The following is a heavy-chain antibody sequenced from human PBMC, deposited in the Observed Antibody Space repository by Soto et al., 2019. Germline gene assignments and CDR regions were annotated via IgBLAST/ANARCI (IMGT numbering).Heavy chain of an antibody. CDR3: VRFFDTYYFDL. D-gene: IGHD3-9*01. CDR1: GFTFSTYG. J-gene: IGHJ4*02. V-gene: IGHV3-33*01. Sequence: QVQLVESGGGVVQPGRSLRLSCAASGFTFSTYGMHWVRQAPGKGLEWVALIWSDGSNKYYADSVKGRFTISRDNSKKTLYLQMNSLSAEETDMYYCVRFFDTYYFDLWGQGNMVTVSS. CDR2: IWSDGSNK.